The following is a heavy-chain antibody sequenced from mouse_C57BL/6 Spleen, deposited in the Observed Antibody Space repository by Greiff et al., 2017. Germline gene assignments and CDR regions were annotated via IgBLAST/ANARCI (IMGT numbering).Heavy chain of an antibody. CDR1: GFTFSSYT. CDR3: ACLFITSEAYYLDY. CDR2: ISGGGGNT. J-gene: IGHJ2*01. Sequence: EVQGVESGGGLVKPGGSLKLSCAASGFTFSSYTMPWVRQTPEERLEWVATISGGGGNTYYPDSVKGRFTISRDNAKNTLYLQMSSLRSEDTALYYCACLFITSEAYYLDYWGQGTTLTVSS. V-gene: IGHV5-9*01. D-gene: IGHD1-1*01.